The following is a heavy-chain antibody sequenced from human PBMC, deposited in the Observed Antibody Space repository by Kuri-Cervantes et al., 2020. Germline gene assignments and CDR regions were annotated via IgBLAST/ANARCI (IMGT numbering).Heavy chain of an antibody. CDR2: IYYSGST. D-gene: IGHD4/OR15-4a*01. CDR1: GGSISSYY. CDR3: ARDLTDLAAHYDAFDI. Sequence: SEPLSPTCTVPGGSISSYYWSWVRQPPGKGLEWIGYIYYSGSTNYNPSLKSRVTISVDTSKNQFSLKLSSVTAADTAVYYCARDLTDLAAHYDAFDIWGQGTMVTVSS. J-gene: IGHJ3*02. V-gene: IGHV4-59*01.